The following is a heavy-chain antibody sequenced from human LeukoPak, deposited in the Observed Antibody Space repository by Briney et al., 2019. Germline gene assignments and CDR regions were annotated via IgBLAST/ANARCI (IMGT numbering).Heavy chain of an antibody. J-gene: IGHJ6*02. CDR2: IKQDGSEK. V-gene: IGHV3-7*01. Sequence: PGGSLRLSCAASGFTFSSYWVSWVRQAPGKGLEWVANIKQDGSEKYYVDSVKGRFTISRDNAKNSLYLQMNSLRAEDTAVYYCAREPSDIALDVWGQGTTVTVSS. CDR3: AREPSDIALDV. CDR1: GFTFSSYW. D-gene: IGHD2-15*01.